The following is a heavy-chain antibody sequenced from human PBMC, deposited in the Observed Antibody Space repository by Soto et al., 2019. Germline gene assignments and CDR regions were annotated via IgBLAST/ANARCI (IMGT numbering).Heavy chain of an antibody. J-gene: IGHJ4*02. V-gene: IGHV1-69*12. CDR1: GGTFSSSA. Sequence: QVQLVQSGAEVKKPGSPVKVSCKASGGTFSSSAISWVRQAPGQGLEWMGGIIPIFGTANYAQKFQGRVTITADESTSTAYMELSSLRSEDTAVYYCASLLRGYSGTGDYWGQGTLVTVSS. CDR3: ASLLRGYSGTGDY. D-gene: IGHD5-12*01. CDR2: IIPIFGTA.